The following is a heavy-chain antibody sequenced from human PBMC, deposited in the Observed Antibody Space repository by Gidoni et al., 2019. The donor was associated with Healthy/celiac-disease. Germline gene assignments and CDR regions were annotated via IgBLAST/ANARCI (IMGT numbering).Heavy chain of an antibody. Sequence: QVQLVQSGAEVKKPGASVKVSCKASGYTFPSYYMHWVRQAPGQGLEWMGIINPSGGSTSYAQKFQGRVTMTRDTSTSTVYMELSSLRSEDTAVYYCARELGNYYGSGRYTDYWGQGTLVTVSS. D-gene: IGHD3-10*01. V-gene: IGHV1-46*01. CDR1: GYTFPSYY. CDR3: ARELGNYYGSGRYTDY. J-gene: IGHJ4*02. CDR2: INPSGGST.